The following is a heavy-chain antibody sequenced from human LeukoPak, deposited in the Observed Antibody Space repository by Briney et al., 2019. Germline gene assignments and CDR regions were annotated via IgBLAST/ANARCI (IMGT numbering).Heavy chain of an antibody. D-gene: IGHD3/OR15-3a*01. J-gene: IGHJ4*02. V-gene: IGHV4-38-2*02. CDR1: GYSISSGYY. CDR3: ARDILGPSGY. Sequence: PSETLSLTCTVSGYSISSGYYWGWIRQPPGKGLEWIGSIYHSGSTYYNPSLKSRVTISVDTSKNQFSLKLSSVTAADTAVYYCARDILGPSGYWGQGTLVIVSS. CDR2: IYHSGST.